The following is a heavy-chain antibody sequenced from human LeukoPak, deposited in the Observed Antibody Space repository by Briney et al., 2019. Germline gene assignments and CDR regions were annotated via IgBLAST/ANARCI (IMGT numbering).Heavy chain of an antibody. CDR1: GGSISSYY. V-gene: IGHV4-59*08. J-gene: IGHJ3*02. CDR3: ASREGIQWGEDAFDI. Sequence: PSETLSLTCTVSGGSISSYYWSWIRQPPGKGLEWIGYIYYSGSTNYNPSLKSRVTISVDTSKNQVSLKLGSVTAADTAVYYWASREGIQWGEDAFDIWGQGTMVTVSS. D-gene: IGHD6-13*01. CDR2: IYYSGST.